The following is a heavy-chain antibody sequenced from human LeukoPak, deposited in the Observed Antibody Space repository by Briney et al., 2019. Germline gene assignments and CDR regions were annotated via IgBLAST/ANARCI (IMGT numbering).Heavy chain of an antibody. CDR1: GGFISSYY. CDR2: IYTSGST. V-gene: IGHV4-4*07. CDR3: ARGIRLGYGSGRDWFDP. J-gene: IGHJ5*02. Sequence: SETLSLTCTVSGGFISSYYWSWIRQPAGKGLEWIGRIYTSGSTNYNPSLKSRVTMSVDTSKNQFSPKLNSVTAADTAVYYCARGIRLGYGSGRDWFDPWGQGTLVTVSS. D-gene: IGHD3-10*01.